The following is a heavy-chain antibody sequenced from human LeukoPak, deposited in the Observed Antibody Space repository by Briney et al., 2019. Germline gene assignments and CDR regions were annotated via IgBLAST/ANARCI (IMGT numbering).Heavy chain of an antibody. CDR1: GGFNRSYY. V-gene: IGHV4-4*09. J-gene: IGHJ3*02. Sequence: PSDTLSLKCSGAGGFNRSYYWSLIQHPPSTPLVPIGYIYTSESTNYNPSLKSRVTISVDTSKNQFSLKLSSVTAADTAVYYCARQIVFRATPRAFDIWGQGTMVTVSS. CDR3: ARQIVFRATPRAFDI. D-gene: IGHD1-26*01. CDR2: IYTSEST.